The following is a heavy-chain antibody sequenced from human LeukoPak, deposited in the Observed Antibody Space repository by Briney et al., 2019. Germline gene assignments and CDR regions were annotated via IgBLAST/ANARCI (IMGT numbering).Heavy chain of an antibody. J-gene: IGHJ6*03. Sequence: PSETLSLTCSVSGGSIRGFYWTWIRQPPGKGLEWIGYIYYKGATNYSPSLRGRVIMSVDTSRSQFSLSLTSVTPADTAVYFCARLGDEIAVSGLKYYHYSHTDVWGSGTTVAVSS. CDR1: GGSIRGFY. CDR3: ARLGDEIAVSGLKYYHYSHTDV. CDR2: IYYKGAT. V-gene: IGHV4-59*01. D-gene: IGHD6-19*01.